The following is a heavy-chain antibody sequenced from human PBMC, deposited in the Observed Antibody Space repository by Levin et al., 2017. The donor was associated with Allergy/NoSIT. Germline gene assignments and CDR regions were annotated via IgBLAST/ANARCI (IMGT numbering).Heavy chain of an antibody. CDR3: ARYRRDCSSTSGYGSGWFDP. V-gene: IGHV5-51*01. D-gene: IGHD2-2*01. J-gene: IGHJ5*02. CDR1: GYSFTSYW. CDR2: IYPGDSDT. Sequence: RGESLKISCKGSGYSFTSYWIGWVRQMPGKGLEWMGIIYPGDSDTRYSPSFQGQVTISADKSISTAYLQWSSLKASDTAMYYCARYRRDCSSTSGYGSGWFDPWGQGTLVTVSS.